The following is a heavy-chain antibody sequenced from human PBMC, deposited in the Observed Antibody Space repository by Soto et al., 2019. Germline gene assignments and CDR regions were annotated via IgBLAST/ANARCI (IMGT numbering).Heavy chain of an antibody. Sequence: SETLSLTCTVSGGSMSTYYWNWIRQPPGKGLEWIGNIYYIGSINYNPSLKSRVTISVDTSKNQFSLRLSSVTAADTAVYYCARGSRIAGRRGWNYGMDVWGQGTTVTVSS. V-gene: IGHV4-59*01. D-gene: IGHD6-6*01. CDR3: ARGSRIAGRRGWNYGMDV. CDR2: IYYIGSI. CDR1: GGSMSTYY. J-gene: IGHJ6*02.